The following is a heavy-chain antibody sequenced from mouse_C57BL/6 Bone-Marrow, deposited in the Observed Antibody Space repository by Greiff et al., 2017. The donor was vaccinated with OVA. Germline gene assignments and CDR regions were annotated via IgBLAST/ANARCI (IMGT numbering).Heavy chain of an antibody. D-gene: IGHD2-3*01. Sequence: QVQLQQSGPELVKPGASVKISCKASGYSFTSYYIHWVKQRPGQGLEWIGWIYPGSGNTKYNEKFKGKATLTADTSSSTAYLQLSSLTSEDSAVYYCARRDDGHYYAMDYWGQGTSVTVSS. V-gene: IGHV1-66*01. J-gene: IGHJ4*01. CDR2: IYPGSGNT. CDR1: GYSFTSYY. CDR3: ARRDDGHYYAMDY.